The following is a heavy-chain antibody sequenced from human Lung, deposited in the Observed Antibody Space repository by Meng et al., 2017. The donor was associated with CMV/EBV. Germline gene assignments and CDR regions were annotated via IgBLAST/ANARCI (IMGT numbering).Heavy chain of an antibody. CDR1: GFTFSLYP. D-gene: IGHD6-19*01. CDR3: ARSPVLAGSDWVTDF. CDR2: ISYDVITK. V-gene: IGHV3-30*04. J-gene: IGHJ4*02. Sequence: GESLKISCAASGFTFSLYPMHLVRQAPGKGLEWLTVISYDVITKHYADSVKCRFTISRDNSRNTLYLQMDSLRPEDTAMYYCARSPVLAGSDWVTDFWGQGTXVTVSS.